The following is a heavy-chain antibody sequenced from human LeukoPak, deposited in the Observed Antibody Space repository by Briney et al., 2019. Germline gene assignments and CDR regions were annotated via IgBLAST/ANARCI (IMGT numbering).Heavy chain of an antibody. Sequence: SVKVSCKASGGAFSSYAISWVRQAPGQGLEWMGGIIPIFGTANYAQKFQGRVTITADESTSTAYMELSSLRSEDTAVYYCARQDEGYYGSSAPDVWGQGTTVTVSS. V-gene: IGHV1-69*13. J-gene: IGHJ6*02. CDR1: GGAFSSYA. CDR2: IIPIFGTA. CDR3: ARQDEGYYGSSAPDV. D-gene: IGHD3-10*01.